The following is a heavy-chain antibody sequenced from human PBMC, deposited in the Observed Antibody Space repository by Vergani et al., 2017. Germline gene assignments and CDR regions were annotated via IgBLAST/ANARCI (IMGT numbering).Heavy chain of an antibody. CDR3: ARSRIYYGAGSPDY. Sequence: QVKLQESGPGLVKPSETLSLPCTVSGASVNSYYWSWIRQPPGKGLEWMGYVSFRGDTLYDPSVKGRMTISLNTSSNQFSLYLTSVTAADTAVYYCARSRIYYGAGSPDYLGQGTLVTVSS. CDR1: GASVNSYY. V-gene: IGHV4-59*02. D-gene: IGHD3-10*01. CDR2: VSFRGDT. J-gene: IGHJ4*02.